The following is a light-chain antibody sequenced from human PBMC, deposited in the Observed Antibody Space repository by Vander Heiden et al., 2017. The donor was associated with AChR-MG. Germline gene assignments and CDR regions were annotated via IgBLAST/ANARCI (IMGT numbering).Light chain of an antibody. CDR1: KLGDKY. J-gene: IGLJ2*01. CDR2: QDS. Sequence: YELTQPPSQSVPQVKTASITGAGDKLGDKYACWYQQKPGQSPVLVIYQDSKRPSGIPERFSGSNSGNTATLTISGTQAMDEADYYCQAWDSSTVVFGGGTKLTVL. CDR3: QAWDSSTVV. V-gene: IGLV3-1*01.